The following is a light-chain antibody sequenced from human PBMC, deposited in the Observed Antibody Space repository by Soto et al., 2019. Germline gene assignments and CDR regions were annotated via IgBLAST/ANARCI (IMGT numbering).Light chain of an antibody. CDR2: DTS. Sequence: ENVLTQSPGTLSVSPGERATLSCRASQSISNLAWYQQKPGQAPRLVIYDTSSRATGSPDRFSGSGSGTDFTITISRLEPEDVAEYYGLQYGSWYTFGQGTKLESK. CDR1: QSISN. V-gene: IGKV3-20*01. J-gene: IGKJ2*01. CDR3: LQYGSWYT.